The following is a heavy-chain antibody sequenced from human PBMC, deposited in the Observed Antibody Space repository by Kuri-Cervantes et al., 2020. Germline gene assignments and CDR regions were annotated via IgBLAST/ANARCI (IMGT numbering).Heavy chain of an antibody. V-gene: IGHV3-21*01. D-gene: IGHD3-3*01. CDR1: GFTFSSYS. J-gene: IGHJ5*02. CDR2: ISSSSSYI. CDR3: ARRGAYYDFWSGYFSTPAENWFDP. Sequence: GGSLRLSCAASGFTFSSYSMNWVRQAPGKGLEWVSSISSSSSYIYYADSVKGRFTISRDNAKNSLYLQMNSLRAEDTAVYYCARRGAYYDFWSGYFSTPAENWFDPWGQGTLVTVSS.